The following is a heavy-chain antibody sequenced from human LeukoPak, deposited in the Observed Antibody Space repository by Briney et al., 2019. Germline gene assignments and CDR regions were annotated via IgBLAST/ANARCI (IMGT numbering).Heavy chain of an antibody. CDR2: IYYSGST. V-gene: IGHV4-39*07. CDR3: ARVGYSSSWYYYYYMDV. D-gene: IGHD6-13*01. J-gene: IGHJ6*03. CDR1: GGSISTSNYY. Sequence: SETLSLTCTVSGGSISTSNYYWGWIRQPPGKGLEWIGNIYYSGSTNYNPSLKSRVTISVDTSKNQFSLKLSSVTAADTAVYYCARVGYSSSWYYYYYMDVWGKGTTVTISS.